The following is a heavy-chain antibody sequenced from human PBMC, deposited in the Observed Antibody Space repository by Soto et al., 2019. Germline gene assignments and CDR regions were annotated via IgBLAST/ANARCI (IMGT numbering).Heavy chain of an antibody. CDR3: ARGSERFLVLIRRRARSTHV. J-gene: IGHJ6*03. Sequence: GGSLRLSCAASGFTFSDYYMSWIRQAPGKGLEWVSYISSSGSTIYYADSVKGRFTISRDNAKNSLYLQMNSLRAEDTAVYYCARGSERFLVLIRRRARSTHVPGKGTTVT. CDR1: GFTFSDYY. D-gene: IGHD3-3*01. V-gene: IGHV3-11*01. CDR2: ISSSGSTI.